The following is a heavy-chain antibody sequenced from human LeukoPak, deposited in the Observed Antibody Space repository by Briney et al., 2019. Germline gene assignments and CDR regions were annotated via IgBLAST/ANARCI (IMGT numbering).Heavy chain of an antibody. J-gene: IGHJ4*02. D-gene: IGHD6-19*01. CDR2: ISWNGARI. V-gene: IGHV3-43*01. CDR3: VKDLVAASENVRGWYPMDY. CDR1: GFTFAEYT. Sequence: GGSLRLSCAASGFTFAEYTMHWVRQAPGKGLEWVSLISWNGARIHYGDSVKGRFAISRDNSKNSLYLQMNSLRTEDTALYYCVKDLVAASENVRGWYPMDYWGQGTLVTVSS.